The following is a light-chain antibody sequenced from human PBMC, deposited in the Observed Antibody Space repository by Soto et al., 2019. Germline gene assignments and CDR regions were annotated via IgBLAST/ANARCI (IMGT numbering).Light chain of an antibody. CDR2: GAS. CDR3: QFYGSSPPIT. Sequence: VVTQSPATLSVAPGERATLSCRASQSVSSNYLAWHQQKPGQAPRLLIYGASSRATGIPDRFSGSGSETDFTLTISRLEPEDFGMYYCQFYGSSPPITFGQGTRLEIK. V-gene: IGKV3-20*01. J-gene: IGKJ5*01. CDR1: QSVSSNY.